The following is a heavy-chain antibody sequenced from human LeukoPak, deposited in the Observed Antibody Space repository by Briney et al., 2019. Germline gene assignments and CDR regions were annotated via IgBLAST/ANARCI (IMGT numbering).Heavy chain of an antibody. D-gene: IGHD2-21*02. CDR1: GFTFSDYY. CDR2: ISSSGSTI. J-gene: IGHJ6*02. V-gene: IGHV3-11*01. CDR3: ARRIVVVTAPYYYYGMDV. Sequence: GGSLRLSCAASGFTFSDYYMSWTRQAPGKGLEWVSYISSSGSTIYYADSVKGRFTISRDNAKNSLYLQMNSLRAEDTAVYYCARRIVVVTAPYYYYGMDVWGQGTTVTVSS.